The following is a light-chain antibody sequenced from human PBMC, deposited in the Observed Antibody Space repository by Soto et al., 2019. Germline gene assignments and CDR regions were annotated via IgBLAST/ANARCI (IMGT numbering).Light chain of an antibody. CDR1: QSVSSSY. J-gene: IGKJ1*01. CDR3: QQYGSSPPWT. Sequence: EIVLTQSPGTLSLSPGERATLSCRASQSVSSSYLAWYQQKPGQAPRLLIYGASSRATGIPDRFSGSVSGTDFTLTISILEPEDFAVYYCQQYGSSPPWTFGQGTKVEIK. V-gene: IGKV3-20*01. CDR2: GAS.